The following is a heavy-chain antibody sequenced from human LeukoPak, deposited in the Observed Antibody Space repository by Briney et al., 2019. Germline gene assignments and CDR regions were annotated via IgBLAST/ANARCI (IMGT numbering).Heavy chain of an antibody. V-gene: IGHV3-74*01. Sequence: GGSLRLSCAASGFTFSNYWMYWVRQAPGKGLVWVSRVDSDGGRTTYADSVKGRFTMSRDNAKNTLYLQMTSLRDEDTAVYYCARVHYYYYMDVWGKGTTVTVSS. CDR1: GFTFSNYW. CDR2: VDSDGGRT. J-gene: IGHJ6*03. CDR3: ARVHYYYYMDV.